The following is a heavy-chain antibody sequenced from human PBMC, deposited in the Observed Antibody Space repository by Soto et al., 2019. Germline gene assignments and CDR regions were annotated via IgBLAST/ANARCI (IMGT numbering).Heavy chain of an antibody. J-gene: IGHJ4*02. V-gene: IGHV4-38-2*02. D-gene: IGHD3-10*02. CDR1: GYSIRSGYY. CDR2: IYYTGNS. Sequence: PSETLSLTCSVSGYSIRSGYYWGWIRQPPGKGLEWIGSIYYTGNSYYNPSLKSRLTMSVDTSKAQFSLKLNSVTAADTAVYFCERMFGGRQKETYFDSWGQGTLVTVYS. CDR3: ERMFGGRQKETYFDS.